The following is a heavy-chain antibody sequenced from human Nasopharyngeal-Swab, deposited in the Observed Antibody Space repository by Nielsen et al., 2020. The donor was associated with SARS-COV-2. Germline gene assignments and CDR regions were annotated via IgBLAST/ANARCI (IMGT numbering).Heavy chain of an antibody. V-gene: IGHV3-23*01. D-gene: IGHD3-9*01. CDR3: AKSNDILTGYSFDY. J-gene: IGHJ4*02. CDR1: GFTFSSYS. CDR2: ISGSGGST. Sequence: GESLKISCAASGFTFSSYSMNWVRQAPGKGLEWVSAISGSGGSTYYADSVKGRFTVSRDNSKNTLYLQMNSLRAEDTAVYYCAKSNDILTGYSFDYWGQGTLVTVSS.